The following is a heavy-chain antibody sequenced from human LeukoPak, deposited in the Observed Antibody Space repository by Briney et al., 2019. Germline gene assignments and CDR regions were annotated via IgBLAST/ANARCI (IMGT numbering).Heavy chain of an antibody. Sequence: GGSLRLSCVASGFIFSNYGMHCVRRAPGKGLEWVAVIGYDGNNIHYADSVKGRFSISRDNSKNTLSLQMNSLRAEDTAVYHCTKEPTRSGSFFGSWGQGTLVTVSS. J-gene: IGHJ5*01. D-gene: IGHD1-26*01. V-gene: IGHV3-30*18. CDR1: GFIFSNYG. CDR3: TKEPTRSGSFFGS. CDR2: IGYDGNNI.